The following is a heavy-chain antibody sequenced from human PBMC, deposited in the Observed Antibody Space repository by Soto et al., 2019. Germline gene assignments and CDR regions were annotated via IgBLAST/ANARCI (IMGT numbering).Heavy chain of an antibody. Sequence: SVKVSCKASGCTFSSYAISWVRQAPGQGLEWMGGIIPIFGTANYAQKFQGRVTITADESTSTAYMELSSLRSEDTAVYYCARETKYCSSTSCRKKNYYYYGMDVWGQGTTVTVSS. CDR3: ARETKYCSSTSCRKKNYYYYGMDV. CDR2: IIPIFGTA. D-gene: IGHD2-2*01. V-gene: IGHV1-69*13. CDR1: GCTFSSYA. J-gene: IGHJ6*02.